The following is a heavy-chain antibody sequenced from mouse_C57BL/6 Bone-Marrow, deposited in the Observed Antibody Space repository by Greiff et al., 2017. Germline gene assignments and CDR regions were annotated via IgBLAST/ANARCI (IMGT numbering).Heavy chain of an antibody. CDR2: ILPNSGST. D-gene: IGHD1-1*01. CDR1: GYTFTSYW. V-gene: IGHV1-64*01. J-gene: IGHJ2*01. CDR3: ASPLCLLRDYFDY. Sequence: VQLQQPGAELVKPGASVKLSCKASGYTFTSYWMHWVKQRPGQGLEWIGMILPNSGSTNYNEKFKSKATLTVDKSSSTAYMQLSSLTTEDSAVYYGASPLCLLRDYFDYWGQGTTLTVSS.